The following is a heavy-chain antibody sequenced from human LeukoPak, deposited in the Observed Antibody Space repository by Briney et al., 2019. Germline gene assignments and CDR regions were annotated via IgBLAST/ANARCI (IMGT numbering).Heavy chain of an antibody. CDR1: GFAFQYYW. CDR2: FSATDGSA. D-gene: IGHD6-13*01. CDR3: AKARIAAAGTGAFDV. V-gene: IGHV3-23*01. J-gene: IGHJ3*01. Sequence: WGSLRLSCAASGFAFQYYWMAWVRQAPGKGLEWVSAFSATDGSAQYAESVRGRFTISRDNSKNSLYLQMNSLRDEDTAVYFCAKARIAAAGTGAFDVWGQGTMVTVSS.